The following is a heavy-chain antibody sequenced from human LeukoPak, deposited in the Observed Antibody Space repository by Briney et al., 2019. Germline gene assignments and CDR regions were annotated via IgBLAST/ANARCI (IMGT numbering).Heavy chain of an antibody. CDR1: GYSFTSYY. J-gene: IGHJ4*02. CDR2: INPNSGGT. D-gene: IGHD6-19*01. Sequence: ASVKVSCKASGYSFTSYYMHWVRQAPGQGLEWLGWINPNSGGTNYAQMLQGRVTMTRDTSISTAYMELSRLRSDDTAIYYRATDSSGWFEWGQGTLVTVSS. CDR3: ATDSSGWFE. V-gene: IGHV1-2*02.